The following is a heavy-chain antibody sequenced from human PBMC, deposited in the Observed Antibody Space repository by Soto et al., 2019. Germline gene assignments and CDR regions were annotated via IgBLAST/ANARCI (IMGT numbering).Heavy chain of an antibody. V-gene: IGHV5-51*01. J-gene: IGHJ5*02. CDR3: ARAARYCSGGSCYWVWFDP. CDR2: IYPGDSDT. CDR1: GYSFTSYW. D-gene: IGHD2-15*01. Sequence: GESLKISCKGSGYSFTSYWIGWVRQMPGKGLEWMGIIYPGDSDTRYSPSFQGQVTISADKSISTAYLQWSSLKASDTAVYYCARAARYCSGGSCYWVWFDPWGQGTLVTVSS.